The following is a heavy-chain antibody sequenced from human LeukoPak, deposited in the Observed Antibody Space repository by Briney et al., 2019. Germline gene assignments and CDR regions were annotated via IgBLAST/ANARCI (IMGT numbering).Heavy chain of an antibody. CDR1: GFTFSNYG. CDR2: IRYDGSNK. J-gene: IGHJ4*02. CDR3: AKDSSSGSWYFDY. D-gene: IGHD6-13*01. V-gene: IGHV3-30*02. Sequence: GGSLRLSCAASGFTFSNYGMHWVRQAPGKGLQWVAFIRYDGSNKYYADSVKGRFTISRDNFKNTLYLQMNSLRADDTAVYYCAKDSSSGSWYFDYWGQGTLITVSS.